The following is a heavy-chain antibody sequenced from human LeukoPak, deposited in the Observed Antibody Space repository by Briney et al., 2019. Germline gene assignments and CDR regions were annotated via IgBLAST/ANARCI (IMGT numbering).Heavy chain of an antibody. CDR1: GGTFSSYA. V-gene: IGHV1-69*04. CDR2: IIPILGIA. D-gene: IGHD2-2*01. CDR3: ARVVPAATPTLDY. Sequence: SVKVSCKASGGTFSSYAISWVRQAPGQGREWMGRIIPILGIANYAQKFQGRVTITADKSTSTAYMELSSLRSEDTAVYYCARVVPAATPTLDYWGQGTLVTVSS. J-gene: IGHJ4*02.